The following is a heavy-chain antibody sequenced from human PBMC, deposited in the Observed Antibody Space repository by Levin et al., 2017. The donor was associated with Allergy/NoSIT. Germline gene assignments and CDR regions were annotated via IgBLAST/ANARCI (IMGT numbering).Heavy chain of an antibody. V-gene: IGHV3-30*18. CDR1: GFTFSSYG. J-gene: IGHJ4*02. Sequence: GGSLRLSCAASGFTFSSYGMHWVRQAPGKGLEWVAVISYDGSNKYYADSVKGRFTISRDNSKNTLYLQMNSLRAEDTAVYYCAKDLVTMVRGVISLDYWGQGTLVTVSS. CDR2: ISYDGSNK. CDR3: AKDLVTMVRGVISLDY. D-gene: IGHD3-10*01.